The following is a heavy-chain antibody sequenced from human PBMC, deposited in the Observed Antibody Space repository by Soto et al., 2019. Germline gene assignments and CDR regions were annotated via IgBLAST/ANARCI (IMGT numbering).Heavy chain of an antibody. V-gene: IGHV4-31*03. CDR1: GGSISSGGYY. Sequence: QVQLQESGPGLVKPSQTLSLTCTVSGGSISSGGYYWSWIRQHPGKGLEWIGYIYYSGSTYYNPSVRTRVHIVVDTARNQFSVKMGAVAAADTPVYYCARDVGQVIYRPALDIWGQGTMVTVSS. D-gene: IGHD5-18*01. CDR2: IYYSGST. CDR3: ARDVGQVIYRPALDI. J-gene: IGHJ3*02.